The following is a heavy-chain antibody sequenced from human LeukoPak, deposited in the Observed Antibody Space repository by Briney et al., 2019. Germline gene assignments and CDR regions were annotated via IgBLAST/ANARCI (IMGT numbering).Heavy chain of an antibody. CDR1: NFSIANDYY. Sequence: SETLSLTCTVSNFSIANDYYWGWIRQSPVKGLEWIGGVHHGGYTYSTPSLKSRVTLSVDTSKNQFSLQINSVAAADTAVYYCARGDSGTWYPTGLHFDYWGPGTLVTASS. CDR2: VHHGGYT. D-gene: IGHD6-13*01. V-gene: IGHV4-38-2*02. CDR3: ARGDSGTWYPTGLHFDY. J-gene: IGHJ4*02.